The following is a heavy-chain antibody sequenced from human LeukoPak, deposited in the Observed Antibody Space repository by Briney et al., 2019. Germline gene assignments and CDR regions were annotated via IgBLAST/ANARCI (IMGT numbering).Heavy chain of an antibody. CDR1: GFTFSDYY. V-gene: IGHV3-11*01. CDR3: ARDRYGLGYGSLFDY. D-gene: IGHD3-10*01. CDR2: ISSSGITI. Sequence: PGGSLRLSCAASGFTFSDYYMTWIRQAPGKGLEWVSYISSSGITIYYADSVKGRFTISRDNAKKSLYLEMNSLRAEDTAVYFCARDRYGLGYGSLFDYWGQGTLVTVSS. J-gene: IGHJ4*02.